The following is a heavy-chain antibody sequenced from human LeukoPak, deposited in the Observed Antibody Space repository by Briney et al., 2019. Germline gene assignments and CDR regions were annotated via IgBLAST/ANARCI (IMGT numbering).Heavy chain of an antibody. J-gene: IGHJ3*02. V-gene: IGHV3-21*01. Sequence: GGSLRLSCAASGFTFSSYSMNWVRQAPGKGLEWVSSISSSSSYIYYADSVKGRFTISRDNAKNSLYLQMNSLRAEDTAVYYCARARAESDYGEGDTFDIWGQGTMVTVSS. CDR1: GFTFSSYS. CDR2: ISSSSSYI. CDR3: ARARAESDYGEGDTFDI. D-gene: IGHD4-17*01.